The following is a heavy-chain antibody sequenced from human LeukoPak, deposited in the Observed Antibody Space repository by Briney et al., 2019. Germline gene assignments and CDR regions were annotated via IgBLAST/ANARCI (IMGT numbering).Heavy chain of an antibody. CDR1: GYSFTSYW. CDR2: IYPGDSDT. J-gene: IGHJ4*02. CDR3: ARHGPYSSGWYPFDY. D-gene: IGHD6-19*01. Sequence: GESLKISCEGSGYSFTSYWIGWVRQMPGKGLEWMGIIYPGDSDTRYSPSFQGQVTISADKSISTAYLQWSSLKASDTAMYYCARHGPYSSGWYPFDYWGQGTLVTVSS. V-gene: IGHV5-51*01.